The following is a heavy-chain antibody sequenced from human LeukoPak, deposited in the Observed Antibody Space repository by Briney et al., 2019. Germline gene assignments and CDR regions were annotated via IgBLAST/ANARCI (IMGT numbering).Heavy chain of an antibody. J-gene: IGHJ5*02. CDR1: GLTGSHNY. D-gene: IGHD4-17*01. CDR3: IVFGDSNH. CDR2: IHTSGDT. V-gene: IGHV3-53*01. Sequence: GGSLRLSCAASGLTGSHNYVSWVRQAPGKRLEWVSAIHTSGDTCYADSVKGRFTISRDTSKNTLYLQINSLRVEDTAVYYCIVFGDSNHWGQGTLVTVSS.